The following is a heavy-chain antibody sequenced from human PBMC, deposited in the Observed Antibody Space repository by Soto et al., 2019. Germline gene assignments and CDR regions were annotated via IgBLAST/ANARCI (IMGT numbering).Heavy chain of an antibody. CDR1: GYTFTSYG. V-gene: IGHV1-18*01. Sequence: ASVKVSCKASGYTFTSYGISWVRQAPGQGLEWMGWISAYNGNTNYAQKLQGRVTMTTDTSTSTAYMELRSLRSDDTAVYYCARHEDGLGTYYYYGMDVWGQGTTVTVSS. CDR2: ISAYNGNT. CDR3: ARHEDGLGTYYYYGMDV. D-gene: IGHD3-16*01. J-gene: IGHJ6*02.